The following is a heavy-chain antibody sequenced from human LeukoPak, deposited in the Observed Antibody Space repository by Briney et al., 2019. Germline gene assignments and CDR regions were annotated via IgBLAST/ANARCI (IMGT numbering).Heavy chain of an antibody. J-gene: IGHJ4*02. V-gene: IGHV3-48*03. Sequence: GGSLRLSCAASGFTFSSYEMNWVRQAPGKGLEWVSYISSSGSTIYYADSVKGRFTISRDNAKNSLYLQMNSLRAEDTAVYYCARVRGYPYYFDYWGQGTLVTVSS. D-gene: IGHD5-12*01. CDR1: GFTFSSYE. CDR3: ARVRGYPYYFDY. CDR2: ISSSGSTI.